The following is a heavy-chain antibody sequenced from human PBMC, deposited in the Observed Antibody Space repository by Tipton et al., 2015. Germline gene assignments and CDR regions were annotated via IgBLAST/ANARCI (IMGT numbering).Heavy chain of an antibody. V-gene: IGHV4-61*01. CDR2: IYYTGST. Sequence: TLSLTCTVSGGSVSSSSYYWSWIRQPPGKGLEWIAYIYYTGSTNYNPSLKSRVTISLDTSKNQFSLKLSSVTAADTAMYYCAREFVTSGGFGMDVWGQGTTVTVSS. J-gene: IGHJ6*02. CDR1: GGSVSSSSYY. D-gene: IGHD3-16*01. CDR3: AREFVTSGGFGMDV.